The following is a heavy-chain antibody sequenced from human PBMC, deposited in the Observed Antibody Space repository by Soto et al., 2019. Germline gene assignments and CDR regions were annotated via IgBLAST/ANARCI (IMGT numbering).Heavy chain of an antibody. D-gene: IGHD5-12*01. J-gene: IGHJ4*02. CDR1: GFAFSDYY. Sequence: GGSLRLSCEASGFAFSDYYMIWIRQAPGKGLEWVAYITSSSSNFTNYADSVRGRFTISRDNARNSVSLQMNSLRPEDTAVYYRVRDRGYSGYTFWGQGTQVTSPQ. CDR3: VRDRGYSGYTF. V-gene: IGHV3-11*06. CDR2: ITSSSSNFT.